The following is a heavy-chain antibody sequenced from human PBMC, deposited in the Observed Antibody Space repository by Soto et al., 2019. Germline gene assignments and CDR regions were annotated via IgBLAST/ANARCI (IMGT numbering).Heavy chain of an antibody. Sequence: PSETLSLTCTVSGGSISSYYWSWIRQPPGKGLEWIGYIYYSGSTNYNPSLKSRVTISVDTSKNQFSLKLSSVTAADTAVYYCARLVVPAAGTFDYWGQGXLVTVSS. CDR1: GGSISSYY. J-gene: IGHJ4*02. CDR2: IYYSGST. V-gene: IGHV4-59*01. CDR3: ARLVVPAAGTFDY. D-gene: IGHD2-2*01.